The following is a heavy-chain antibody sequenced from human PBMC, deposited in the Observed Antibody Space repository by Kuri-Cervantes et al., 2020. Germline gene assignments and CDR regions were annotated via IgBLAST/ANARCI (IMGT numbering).Heavy chain of an antibody. Sequence: GGSLRLSCAASGFTFSSYGMHWVRQAPGKGLEWVAVIWYDGSNKYYADSVKGRFTISRDNSKNTLYLQMNSLRAEDTAVYYCARDNYYDSSGPPYNWFDPWGQGTLVTVSS. CDR1: GFTFSSYG. D-gene: IGHD3-22*01. V-gene: IGHV3-33*08. CDR3: ARDNYYDSSGPPYNWFDP. J-gene: IGHJ5*02. CDR2: IWYDGSNK.